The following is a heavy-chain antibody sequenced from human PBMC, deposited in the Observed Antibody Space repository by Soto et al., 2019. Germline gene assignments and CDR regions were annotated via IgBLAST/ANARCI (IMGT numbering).Heavy chain of an antibody. D-gene: IGHD3-10*01. CDR3: ARHSRVGESLPLNYYGLDV. CDR1: GFIFGDYE. CDR2: IRSKDYGGAT. J-gene: IGHJ6*02. Sequence: GGSLRLSCTASGFIFGDYEMNWSRQAPGKGLEWVGFIRSKDYGGATHYAASVEGRFTISRNDSKSVAYLQMSSLKTEDTAVYYCARHSRVGESLPLNYYGLDVWGQGTAVTVSS. V-gene: IGHV3-49*03.